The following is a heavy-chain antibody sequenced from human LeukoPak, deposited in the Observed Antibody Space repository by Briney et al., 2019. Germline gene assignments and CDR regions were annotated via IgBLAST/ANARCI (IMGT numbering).Heavy chain of an antibody. Sequence: GESLKISCKGSGYGFTSYWIGWVRQMPGKGLEWMGIIYPGDSDTRYSPSFQGQVTISADKSISTAYLQWSSLKASDTAMYYCARSSYYYDSSGYPFDYWGQGTLVTVSS. J-gene: IGHJ4*02. CDR3: ARSSYYYDSSGYPFDY. CDR1: GYGFTSYW. D-gene: IGHD3-22*01. V-gene: IGHV5-51*01. CDR2: IYPGDSDT.